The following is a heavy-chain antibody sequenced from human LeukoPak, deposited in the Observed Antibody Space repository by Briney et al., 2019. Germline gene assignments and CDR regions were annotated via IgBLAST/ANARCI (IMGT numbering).Heavy chain of an antibody. D-gene: IGHD3-22*01. CDR2: ISYDGSNK. CDR3: AIIGTHYYDSSGYNWFDP. Sequence: GRSLRLSCAASGFTFSSYAMHWVRQAPGKGLEWVAVISYDGSNKYYADSVKGRFTISRDNSKNTLYLQMNSLRAEDTAVYCCAIIGTHYYDSSGYNWFDPWGQGTLVTVSS. CDR1: GFTFSSYA. V-gene: IGHV3-30-3*01. J-gene: IGHJ5*02.